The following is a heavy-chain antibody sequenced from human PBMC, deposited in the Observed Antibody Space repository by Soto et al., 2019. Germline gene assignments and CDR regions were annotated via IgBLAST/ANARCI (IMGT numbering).Heavy chain of an antibody. CDR3: ARAAMGGSSWPFDY. CDR2: IYHSGST. D-gene: IGHD6-13*01. V-gene: IGHV4-4*02. J-gene: IGHJ4*02. Sequence: TQSHTTDSTGGSTTLSNSCGWVCQPPGKGLEWIGEIYHSGSTNYNPSLKSRVTISVDKSKNQFSLKLNSVTAADTAVYYCARAAMGGSSWPFDYWGKGTLVTVS. CDR1: GGSTTLSNS.